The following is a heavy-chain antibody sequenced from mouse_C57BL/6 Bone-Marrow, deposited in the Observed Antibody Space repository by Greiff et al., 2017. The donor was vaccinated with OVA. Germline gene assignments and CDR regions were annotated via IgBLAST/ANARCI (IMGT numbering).Heavy chain of an antibody. CDR2: IFPGSGST. CDR3: ARRDYYYGSSWYFDV. V-gene: IGHV1-75*01. J-gene: IGHJ1*03. Sequence: QVHVKQSGPELVKPGASVKISCKASGYTFTDYYINWVKQRPGQGLEWIGWIFPGSGSTYYNEKFKGKATLTVDKSSSTAYMLLSSLTSEDSAVYFCARRDYYYGSSWYFDVWGTGTTVTVSS. D-gene: IGHD1-1*01. CDR1: GYTFTDYY.